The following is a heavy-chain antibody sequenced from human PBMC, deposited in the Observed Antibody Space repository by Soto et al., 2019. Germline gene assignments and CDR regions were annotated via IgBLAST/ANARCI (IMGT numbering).Heavy chain of an antibody. Sequence: QAGGSLRLSCAASGFTFSSYAMSWVRQAPGKGLEWVSVISGSGGSTYYADSVKGRFTISRDNSKNTPYLQMNSLRAEDTAVYYCAKGPEQLPSLEETYWGQGTLVTVSS. CDR2: ISGSGGST. D-gene: IGHD2-2*01. CDR3: AKGPEQLPSLEETY. CDR1: GFTFSSYA. V-gene: IGHV3-23*01. J-gene: IGHJ4*02.